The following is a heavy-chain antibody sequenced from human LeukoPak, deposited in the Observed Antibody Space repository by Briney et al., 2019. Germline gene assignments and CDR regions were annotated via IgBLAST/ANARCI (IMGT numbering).Heavy chain of an antibody. CDR1: GGYIITSDHY. CDR2: IYYTGST. V-gene: IGHV4-39*07. J-gene: IGHJ6*02. D-gene: IGHD2-2*01. Sequence: SETLSLTCSVSGGYIITSDHYWGWIRQPPGKGLEWIGSIYYTGSTSTNPFFKSRVTLSVDTSKNQFSLNLTSVTAADTAVYYCARELDHQPLPYGMDVWGQGTTVTVSS. CDR3: ARELDHQPLPYGMDV.